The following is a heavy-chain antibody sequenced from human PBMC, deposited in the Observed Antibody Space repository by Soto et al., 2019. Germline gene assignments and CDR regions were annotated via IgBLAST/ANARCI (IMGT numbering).Heavy chain of an antibody. CDR2: ISADGGYT. V-gene: IGHV3-64D*06. Sequence: PGGSLRLSCSASGFSFSNCAMHWVRLAPGNGLEYVSSISADGGYTRYADSVKGRFTISRDNCKNVLYLQMSSLRFEDTAVYYCVKRVAGNSRGYDHWGQGILVTVSS. J-gene: IGHJ4*01. D-gene: IGHD5-18*01. CDR3: VKRVAGNSRGYDH. CDR1: GFSFSNCA.